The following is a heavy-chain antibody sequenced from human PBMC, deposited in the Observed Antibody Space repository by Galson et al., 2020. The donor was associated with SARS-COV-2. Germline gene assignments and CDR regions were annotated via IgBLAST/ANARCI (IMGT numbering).Heavy chain of an antibody. CDR1: GFSFSSYD. J-gene: IGHJ5*01. CDR3: ARDVVRNIHSYLDS. Sequence: GESLKISCAASGFSFSSYDMHWVRQAPGKGLEWVALVSYDSSERYYADSVKGRFTISRDNSKNSVFLQMSSLRTEDTAVYYCARDVVRNIHSYLDSWGQGTLGTVSS. V-gene: IGHV3-30*04. CDR2: VSYDSSER. D-gene: IGHD6-6*01.